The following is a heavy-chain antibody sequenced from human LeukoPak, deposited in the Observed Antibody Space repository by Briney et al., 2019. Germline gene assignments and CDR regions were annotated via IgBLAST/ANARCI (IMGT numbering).Heavy chain of an antibody. CDR1: GFTFRNAW. CDR2: IKSKTVGGTT. D-gene: IGHD3-10*01. V-gene: IGHV3-15*01. CDR3: TPGPIDYYGSASYLAIGMDA. Sequence: GWSLRLSFAASGFTFRNAWLSWFGQAPGKGLEGVGRIKSKTVGGTTDYTAPVKGRFTISRDDSKNPLYLQTTSLKTEDTALYYCTPGPIDYYGSASYLAIGMDARGQGKTVTVSS. J-gene: IGHJ6*02.